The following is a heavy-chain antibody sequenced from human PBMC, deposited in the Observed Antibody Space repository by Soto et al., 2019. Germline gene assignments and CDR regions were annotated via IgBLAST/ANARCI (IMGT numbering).Heavy chain of an antibody. CDR2: IFWNAEK. CDR3: ARHGAYYDSSGYPYYYFDY. CDR1: GFSLSYASVG. Sequence: QVTLKESGPVLVKPTETLTLTCTVSGFSLSYASVGVSWIPQPPGEALEWLAHIFWNAEKSYSTSLKSRLTISKDTSKSQVVLAMTNMDPVDTATYYCARHGAYYDSSGYPYYYFDYWGQGILVTVSS. J-gene: IGHJ4*02. D-gene: IGHD3-22*01. V-gene: IGHV2-26*01.